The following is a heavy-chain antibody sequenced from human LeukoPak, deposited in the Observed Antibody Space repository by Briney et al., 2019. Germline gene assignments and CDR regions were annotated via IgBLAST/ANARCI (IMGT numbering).Heavy chain of an antibody. CDR1: GGSFSGYY. D-gene: IGHD6-19*01. Sequence: SETLSLTCAVYGGSFSGYYWSWIRQPPGKGLEWIGEINHSGSTNYNPSLKSRVTISVDTSKNQFSLKLSSVTAADTAVYYCARQRAVAGIYYYYYYYMDVWGKGTTVTISS. J-gene: IGHJ6*03. V-gene: IGHV4-34*01. CDR2: INHSGST. CDR3: ARQRAVAGIYYYYYYYMDV.